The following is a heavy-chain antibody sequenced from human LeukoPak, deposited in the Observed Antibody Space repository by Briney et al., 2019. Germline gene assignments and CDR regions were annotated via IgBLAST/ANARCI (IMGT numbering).Heavy chain of an antibody. J-gene: IGHJ4*02. CDR2: IYYSGST. Sequence: SETLSLTCTVSGGSISSYYWSWIRQPPGKGLEWIGYIYYSGSTNYNPSLKSRVTISVDTSKNQFSLKLSSVTAADTAVYYCARDDGYLVDYWGRGTLVTASS. CDR1: GGSISSYY. CDR3: ARDDGYLVDY. V-gene: IGHV4-59*01. D-gene: IGHD5-18*01.